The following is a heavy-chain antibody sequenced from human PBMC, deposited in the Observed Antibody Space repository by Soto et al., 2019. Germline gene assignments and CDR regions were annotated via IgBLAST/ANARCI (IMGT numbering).Heavy chain of an antibody. CDR2: IHYSGST. Sequence: SDTLSLTCSVSGGSISSGDYYWSWIRQPPGKGLEWIGYIHYSGSTYYNPSLKSRVTISVDTSKNQFSLKLSSVTAADTAVYYCARGLPRGYGEYGARQWFAPRGEG. CDR3: ARGLPRGYGEYGARQWFAP. V-gene: IGHV4-30-4*02. J-gene: IGHJ5*02. D-gene: IGHD4-17*01. CDR1: GGSISSGDYY.